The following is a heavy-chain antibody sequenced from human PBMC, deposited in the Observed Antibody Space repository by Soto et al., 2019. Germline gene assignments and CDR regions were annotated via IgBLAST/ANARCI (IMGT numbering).Heavy chain of an antibody. Sequence: QITLKESGLPLVKPTQTLTLTCTFSGFSLTTTGVAVGWIRQSPGKAPECLALIYWDDDKVYSPSLRRRLTISKDTSKKQVVLNVANLDPVDTATYYCVYRRSAYYLQSWGQGIFVAVSP. D-gene: IGHD3-22*01. J-gene: IGHJ5*02. CDR1: GFSLTTTGVA. CDR2: IYWDDDK. CDR3: VYRRSAYYLQS. V-gene: IGHV2-5*02.